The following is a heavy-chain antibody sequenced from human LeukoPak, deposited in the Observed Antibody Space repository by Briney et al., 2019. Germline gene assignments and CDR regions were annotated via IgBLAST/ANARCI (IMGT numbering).Heavy chain of an antibody. CDR1: GFTFSTYG. Sequence: QPGGSLRLSCAASGFTFSTYGMHWVRQAPGKGLEWVSYISSSGSTIYYADSVKGRFTISRDNAKNSLYLQMNSLRAEDTAVYYCARTFRFGDLDYWGQGTLVTVSS. D-gene: IGHD3-10*01. J-gene: IGHJ4*02. CDR3: ARTFRFGDLDY. V-gene: IGHV3-48*04. CDR2: ISSSGSTI.